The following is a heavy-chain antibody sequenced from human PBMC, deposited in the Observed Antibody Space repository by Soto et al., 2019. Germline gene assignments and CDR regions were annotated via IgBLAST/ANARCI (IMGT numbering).Heavy chain of an antibody. J-gene: IGHJ3*02. D-gene: IGHD5-18*01. Sequence: QVQLVQSGAEVKKPGASVKVSCKASGYTFTSYGISWVRQAPGQGLEWMGWISAYNGNTNYAQKLQGRVTMTTDTSTSTAYTELRSLRSDDTAVYYCARFFVDTAMVTGGAFDIWGQGTMVTVSS. CDR3: ARFFVDTAMVTGGAFDI. V-gene: IGHV1-18*01. CDR2: ISAYNGNT. CDR1: GYTFTSYG.